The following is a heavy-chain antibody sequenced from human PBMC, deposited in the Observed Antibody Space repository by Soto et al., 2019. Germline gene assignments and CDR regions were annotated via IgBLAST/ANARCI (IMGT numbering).Heavy chain of an antibody. V-gene: IGHV4-59*01. CDR3: ARGGSGSYYNINWFDP. J-gene: IGHJ5*02. Sequence: SETLSLTCTVSGGSISSYYWSWIRQPPGKGLEWIGYIYYSGSTNYNPSLKSRVTISVDTSKNQFSLKLSSVTAADTAVYYCARGGSGSYYNINWFDPWGQGTLVTVSS. D-gene: IGHD3-10*01. CDR2: IYYSGST. CDR1: GGSISSYY.